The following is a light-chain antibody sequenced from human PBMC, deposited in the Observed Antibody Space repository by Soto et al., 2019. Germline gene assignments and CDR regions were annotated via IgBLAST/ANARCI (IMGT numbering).Light chain of an antibody. CDR2: HVT. CDR1: SGDICHYEY. CDR3: CSLTTSHTYV. J-gene: IGLJ1*01. Sequence: QAALTQAPAVAGSAVQSVTIACTGSSGDICHYEYVCWYQQHPGKAPTIMIYHVTDRPSGVSNRYSGSKSGNSASLTISGLQADDEADYYCCSLTTSHTYVFGSGTKVTVL. V-gene: IGLV2-14*03.